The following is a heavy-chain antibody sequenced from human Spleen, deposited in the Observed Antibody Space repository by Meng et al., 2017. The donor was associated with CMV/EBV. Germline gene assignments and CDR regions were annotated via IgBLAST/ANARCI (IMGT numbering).Heavy chain of an antibody. J-gene: IGHJ4*02. CDR3: ATLGPSGWYAYLDQ. CDR1: GFTFSSYW. D-gene: IGHD6-19*01. V-gene: IGHV3-74*01. Sequence: GESLKISCATSGFTFSSYWMHWVRQAPGKGLVWVSRINSGGTTTNYADSVQGRFTISRDNAKNTLYLQMNSLRVEDTAVYYCATLGPSGWYAYLDQWGQGTPVTVSS. CDR2: INSGGTTT.